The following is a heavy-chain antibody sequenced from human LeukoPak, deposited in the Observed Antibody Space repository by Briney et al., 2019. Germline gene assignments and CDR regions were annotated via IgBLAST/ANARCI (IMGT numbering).Heavy chain of an antibody. CDR2: ISAYNGNT. CDR3: ARKVFGMVRGAIINRRDAFDI. Sequence: GASVKVSCKASGYTFTSYGISWVRQAPGQGLEWMGWISAYNGNTNYAQKLQGRVTMTTDTSTSTAYMELRSLRSDDTAVYYCARKVFGMVRGAIINRRDAFDIWGQGTMVTVSS. V-gene: IGHV1-18*01. CDR1: GYTFTSYG. J-gene: IGHJ3*02. D-gene: IGHD3-10*01.